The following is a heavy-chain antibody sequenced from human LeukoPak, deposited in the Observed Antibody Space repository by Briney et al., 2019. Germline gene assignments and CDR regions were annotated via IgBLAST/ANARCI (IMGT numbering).Heavy chain of an antibody. J-gene: IGHJ4*02. Sequence: GGSLGLSCAASGFTFGNAWMNWVGQAPGKGLEWVGRVGSKTDGGTTDYAAPVEGRFTISRDDSKNTLDLQMNSLRAEDTAVYYCAKVNNPAVRWPTFDYWGQGTLVTVSS. D-gene: IGHD2-15*01. V-gene: IGHV3-15*04. CDR2: VGSKTDGGTT. CDR1: GFTFGNAW. CDR3: AKVNNPAVRWPTFDY.